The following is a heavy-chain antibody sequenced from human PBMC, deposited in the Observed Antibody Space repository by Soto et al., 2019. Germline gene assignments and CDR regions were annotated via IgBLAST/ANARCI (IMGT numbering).Heavy chain of an antibody. CDR2: ISGSCGST. D-gene: IGHD7-27*01. CDR1: GFTFSSYA. CDR3: PPPTNWGSEAPVY. J-gene: IGHJ4*02. V-gene: IGHV3-23*01. Sequence: GGSLRLSCAASGFTFSSYAMSWVRKAPGKGLEWVSAISGSCGSTYYADSVKGRFTISRDNSKNKLYLQMNSLRAEDKAVNYCPPPTNWGSEAPVYWGQGTLVTVYS.